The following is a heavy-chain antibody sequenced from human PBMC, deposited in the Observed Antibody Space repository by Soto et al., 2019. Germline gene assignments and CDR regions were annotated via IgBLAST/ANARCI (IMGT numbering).Heavy chain of an antibody. V-gene: IGHV3-48*02. CDR1: GFTFSSYS. Sequence: GGSLRLSCAASGFTFSSYSMNWVRQAPGKGLEWVSYISSSSSTIYYADSVKGRFTISRDNAKNSLYLQMNSLRDEDTAVYYCARPGSCSSTSCQSRKYYYYYYGMDVWGQGTTVTVSS. J-gene: IGHJ6*02. CDR3: ARPGSCSSTSCQSRKYYYYYYGMDV. CDR2: ISSSSSTI. D-gene: IGHD2-2*01.